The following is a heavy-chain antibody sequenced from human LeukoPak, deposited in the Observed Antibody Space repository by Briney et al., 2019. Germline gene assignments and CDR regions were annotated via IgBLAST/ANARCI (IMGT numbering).Heavy chain of an antibody. CDR3: ARLFWSGFVYFDY. CDR2: IYYTGST. V-gene: IGHV4-61*05. J-gene: IGHJ4*02. Sequence: PSETLSLTCTVSGGSISSSSYYWSWIRQPPGKGLEWIGYIYYTGSTDSNPSLKSRVTISVDRPKNQFSLKLSSVTAADTAVYYCARLFWSGFVYFDYWGQGTLVTVSS. D-gene: IGHD3-3*01. CDR1: GGSISSSSYY.